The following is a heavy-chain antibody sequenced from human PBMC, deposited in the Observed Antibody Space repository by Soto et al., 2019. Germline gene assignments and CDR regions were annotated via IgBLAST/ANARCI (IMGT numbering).Heavy chain of an antibody. V-gene: IGHV3-21*01. J-gene: IGHJ4*02. D-gene: IGHD3-3*01. Sequence: GGSLRLSCAASGFTFSSYSMNWVRQAPGKGLEWVSSISSSSSYIYYADSVKGRFTISRDNAKNSLYLQMNSLRAEDTAVYYCAREAEFWSGYYTSMVYWGQGTLVTVS. CDR3: AREAEFWSGYYTSMVY. CDR1: GFTFSSYS. CDR2: ISSSSSYI.